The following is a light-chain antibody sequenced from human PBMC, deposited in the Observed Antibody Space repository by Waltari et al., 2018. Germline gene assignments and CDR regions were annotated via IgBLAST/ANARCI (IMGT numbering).Light chain of an antibody. J-gene: IGKJ4*01. CDR2: DAS. Sequence: ENGLTQSPGTLSLSPGDSAILSCRASQTVDNRLLAWYQLKPGQAPRLLIHDASSRATGIPDRFSGSGSGKDVTLTSSRLEPEDSAVYYCHQCGGSQRTFGGGTRVEIK. CDR1: QTVDNRL. V-gene: IGKV3-20*01. CDR3: HQCGGSQRT.